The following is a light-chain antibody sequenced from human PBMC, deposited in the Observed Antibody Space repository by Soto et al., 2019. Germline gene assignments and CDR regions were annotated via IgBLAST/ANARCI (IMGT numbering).Light chain of an antibody. CDR1: QSVSGY. CDR2: GAS. CDR3: QPYIYWTFT. Sequence: EIVMTQSPATLSVSPGERATLSCRASQSVSGYLAWYQQKPGQGPRLLIFGASTRATGIPARFSGSGSGTEFTLTISSLQSEDFAVYYCQPYIYWTFTFGQGTKLEIK. V-gene: IGKV3-15*01. J-gene: IGKJ2*01.